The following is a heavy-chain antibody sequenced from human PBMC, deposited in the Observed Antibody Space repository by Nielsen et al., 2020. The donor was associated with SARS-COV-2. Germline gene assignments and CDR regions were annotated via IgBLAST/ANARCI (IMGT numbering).Heavy chain of an antibody. Sequence: SQTLSLTCAISGDSVSSNSVAWNWIRQSPSRGLEWLGMTYYRSKWYNDYAVFVKSRITINPDTSKNQFSLQLNSVTPEDTAVYYCASGANWGSTTKWFDPWGQGTLVTVSS. CDR3: ASGANWGSTTKWFDP. V-gene: IGHV6-1*01. J-gene: IGHJ5*02. CDR1: GDSVSSNSVA. D-gene: IGHD7-27*01. CDR2: TYYRSKWYN.